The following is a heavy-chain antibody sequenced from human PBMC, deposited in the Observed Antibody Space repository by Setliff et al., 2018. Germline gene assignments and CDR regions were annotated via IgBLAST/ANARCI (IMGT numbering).Heavy chain of an antibody. V-gene: IGHV1-69*13. CDR1: GGTFSDNA. D-gene: IGHD4-4*01. CDR2: IIATGGGV. Sequence: GASVKVSCKTSGGTFSDNAMSWVRQAPGQGPEWMGGIIATGGGVSYAQKFQGRVTITADDSTTTVYMELSSLTSEDTAMYYCARDPRDVYRRGGDCWGPGTLVTVSS. J-gene: IGHJ4*02. CDR3: ARDPRDVYRRGGDC.